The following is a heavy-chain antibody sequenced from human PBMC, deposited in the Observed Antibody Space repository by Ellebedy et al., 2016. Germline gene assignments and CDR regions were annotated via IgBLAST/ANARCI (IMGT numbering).Heavy chain of an antibody. V-gene: IGHV3-66*01. CDR2: IYSGGTI. Sequence: GGSLRLSCVVSGFTVSNNYMSWVRQAPGKGLEWVSVIYSGGTIFYADSVKGRFTISRDNSKNTLYLKMNSLRAEDTAVYYCARGNAVPGPEPLDYWGQGTLVTVSS. CDR3: ARGNAVPGPEPLDY. J-gene: IGHJ4*02. CDR1: GFTVSNNY. D-gene: IGHD6-19*01.